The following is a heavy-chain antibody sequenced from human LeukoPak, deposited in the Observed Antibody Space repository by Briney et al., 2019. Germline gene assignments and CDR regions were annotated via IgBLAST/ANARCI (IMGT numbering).Heavy chain of an antibody. V-gene: IGHV4-39*02. CDR3: ARDDGPIAASLNWFDP. J-gene: IGHJ5*02. CDR1: GGSISSGGYY. D-gene: IGHD6-25*01. Sequence: SETLSLTCTVSGGSISSGGYYWGWIRQPPGKGLEWIGSIYYSGSTYYNPSLKSRVTISVDTSKNQFSLKLSSVTAADTAVYYCARDDGPIAASLNWFDPWGQGTLVTVSS. CDR2: IYYSGST.